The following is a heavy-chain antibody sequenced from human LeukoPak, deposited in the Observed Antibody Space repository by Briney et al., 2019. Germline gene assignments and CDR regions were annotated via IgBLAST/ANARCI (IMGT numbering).Heavy chain of an antibody. CDR2: IYYSGNT. CDR3: ARDYSGAGTVGATSGY. Sequence: SETLSLTCTVSGYSISSGYYWDWIRQPPGKGLEWIGSIYYSGNTYYNPSLKSRVTISVDTSKNQFSLKLNSVTAADTAVYYCARDYSGAGTVGATSGYWGQGTLVTVSS. J-gene: IGHJ4*02. V-gene: IGHV4-38-2*02. CDR1: GYSISSGYY. D-gene: IGHD1-26*01.